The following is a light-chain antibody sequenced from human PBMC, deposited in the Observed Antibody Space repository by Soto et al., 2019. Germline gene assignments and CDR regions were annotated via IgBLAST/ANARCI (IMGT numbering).Light chain of an antibody. J-gene: IGKJ1*01. CDR3: QQYKSYWT. Sequence: IRMNKSPSSLSAVVGDRVTITCRASRGIGDRLAWFQQKPGKAPQFLIQAASNLQSGVPSRFSGSGSGTEFILTISSLQPDDFATYYCQQYKSYWTFGQGTKADIK. CDR1: RGIGDR. CDR2: AAS. V-gene: IGKV1D-16*01.